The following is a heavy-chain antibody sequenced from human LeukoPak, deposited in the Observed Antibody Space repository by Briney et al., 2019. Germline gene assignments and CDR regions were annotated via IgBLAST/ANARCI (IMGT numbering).Heavy chain of an antibody. D-gene: IGHD5-12*01. CDR1: GYTFTSYG. CDR3: ARGPTIEDSGYDSSPPGNIYYYYYMDV. V-gene: IGHV1-18*01. CDR2: ISAYNGNT. J-gene: IGHJ6*03. Sequence: ASVKVSCKASGYTFTSYGISWVRQAPGQGLEWMGWISAYNGNTNYAQKLQGRVTMTTDTSTSTAYMELRSLRSDDTAVYYCARGPTIEDSGYDSSPPGNIYYYYYMDVWGKGTTVTVSS.